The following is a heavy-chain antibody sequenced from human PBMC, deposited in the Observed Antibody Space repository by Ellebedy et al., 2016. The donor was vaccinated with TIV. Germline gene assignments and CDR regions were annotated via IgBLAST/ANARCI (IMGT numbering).Heavy chain of an antibody. CDR1: GFTFSSYS. CDR3: ARDLGPWRDYYYYGMDV. Sequence: GESLKISXAASGFTFSSYSMNWVRQAPGKGLEWVSSISSSSSYIYYADSVKGRFTISGDNAKNSLYLQMNSLRAEDTAVYYCARDLGPWRDYYYYGMDVWGQGTTVTVSS. D-gene: IGHD3-16*01. CDR2: ISSSSSYI. V-gene: IGHV3-21*01. J-gene: IGHJ6*02.